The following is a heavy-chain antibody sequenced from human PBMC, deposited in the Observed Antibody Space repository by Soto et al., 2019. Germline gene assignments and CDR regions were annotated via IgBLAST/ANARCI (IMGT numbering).Heavy chain of an antibody. D-gene: IGHD3-22*01. CDR2: IYSGGNT. Sequence: EVQLVESGGGLVQPGGSLRLSCAASGFTVSSSYMNWVRQAPGKGLEWVSVIYSGGNTYYADSVKGRFPISRHNSENTLYLDMNSLRADDTAVSYCAKEYYDDSGYYPNRFDSWGQGTLVTVSS. CDR1: GFTVSSSY. CDR3: AKEYYDDSGYYPNRFDS. J-gene: IGHJ4*02. V-gene: IGHV3-53*04.